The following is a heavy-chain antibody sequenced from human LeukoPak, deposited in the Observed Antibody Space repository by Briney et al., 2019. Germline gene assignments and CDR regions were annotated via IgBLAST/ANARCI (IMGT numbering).Heavy chain of an antibody. CDR1: GFTFSSYN. D-gene: IGHD3-10*01. V-gene: IGHV3-53*01. CDR2: IYSGGST. J-gene: IGHJ6*02. CDR3: ARSGRTYYYYGMDV. Sequence: PGGSLRLSCAASGFTFSSYNMNWVRQAPGKGLEWVSVIYSGGSTYYADSVKGRFTISRDNSKNTLYLQMNSLRAEDTAVYYCARSGRTYYYYGMDVWGQGTTVTVSS.